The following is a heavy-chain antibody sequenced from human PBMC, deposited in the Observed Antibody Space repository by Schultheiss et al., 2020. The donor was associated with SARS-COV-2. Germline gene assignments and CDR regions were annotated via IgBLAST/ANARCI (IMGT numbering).Heavy chain of an antibody. Sequence: GGSLRLSCAASGFTFSSYAMSWVRQAPGKGLEWVSSISSSSSYIYYADSVKGRFTISRDNAKNSLYLQMNSLRAEDTAVYYCARSESGSYGGFDYWGQGTLVTVSS. V-gene: IGHV3-21*01. D-gene: IGHD1-26*01. J-gene: IGHJ4*02. CDR2: ISSSSSYI. CDR3: ARSESGSYGGFDY. CDR1: GFTFSSYA.